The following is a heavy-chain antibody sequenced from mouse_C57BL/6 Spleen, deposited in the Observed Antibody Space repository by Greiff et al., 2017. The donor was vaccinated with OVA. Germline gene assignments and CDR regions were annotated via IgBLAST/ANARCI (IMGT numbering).Heavy chain of an antibody. J-gene: IGHJ2*01. V-gene: IGHV1-59*01. D-gene: IGHD1-1*01. Sequence: VQLQQPGAELVRPGTSVKLSCKASGYTFTSYWMHWVKQRPGQGLEWIGVLDPSDSYTNYNKQFKGKATLTVDTTSCTSYMQLSSLTAEFSAVYYSSRYTTVVPDYWVQGTTLTVSS. CDR3: SRYTTVVPDY. CDR1: GYTFTSYW. CDR2: LDPSDSYT.